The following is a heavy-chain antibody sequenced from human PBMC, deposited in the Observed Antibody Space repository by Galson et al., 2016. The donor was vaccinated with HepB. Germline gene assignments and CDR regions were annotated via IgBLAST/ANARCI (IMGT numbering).Heavy chain of an antibody. Sequence: SLRLSCAASGFTFDDYAVYWVRQVPGKGLEWVSGISWNSGNIGYADSVKGRFTISRDNAKNSLYLQMNSLRAEDTALYYCAKGIGSGWSDYWGPGTLVSVSS. CDR1: GFTFDDYA. J-gene: IGHJ4*02. V-gene: IGHV3-9*01. D-gene: IGHD6-19*01. CDR3: AKGIGSGWSDY. CDR2: ISWNSGNI.